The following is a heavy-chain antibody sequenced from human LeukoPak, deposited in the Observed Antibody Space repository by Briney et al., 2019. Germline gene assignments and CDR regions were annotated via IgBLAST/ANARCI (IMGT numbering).Heavy chain of an antibody. CDR3: AGVVVIPYDAFDT. J-gene: IGHJ3*02. V-gene: IGHV4-34*01. D-gene: IGHD3-22*01. CDR1: GGSFSGYY. Sequence: SETLSLTCAVYGGSFSGYYWSWIRQPPGKGLEWIGEINHGGSTNYNPSLKSRVTISVDTSKNQFSLKLSSVTAADTAVYYCAGVVVIPYDAFDTWGQGTMVTVSS. CDR2: INHGGST.